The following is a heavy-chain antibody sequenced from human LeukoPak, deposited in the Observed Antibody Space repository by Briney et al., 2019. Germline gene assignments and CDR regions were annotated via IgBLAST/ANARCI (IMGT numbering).Heavy chain of an antibody. CDR1: GGSISSYY. J-gene: IGHJ5*02. CDR2: IYYSGST. V-gene: IGHV4-59*01. Sequence: SETLSLTCTVSGGSISSYYWSWIRQPPGKGLEWIGYIYYSGSTNYNPSLKSRVTISVDTSKNQFSLKLSSVTAADTAVYYCAGVGSMYYYASEPHWFDPWGQGTLVTVSS. CDR3: AGVGSMYYYASEPHWFDP. D-gene: IGHD3-10*01.